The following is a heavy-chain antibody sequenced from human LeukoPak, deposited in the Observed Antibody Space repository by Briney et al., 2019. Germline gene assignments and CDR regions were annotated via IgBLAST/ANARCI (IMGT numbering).Heavy chain of an antibody. CDR3: ARVYYDFWTYYYGMDV. D-gene: IGHD3-3*01. CDR1: GYTLTSYG. J-gene: IGHJ6*02. V-gene: IGHV1-18*01. CDR2: IRAYNGNT. Sequence: ASVKVSCKASGYTLTSYGISWVRQAPGQGLEWMGWIRAYNGNTNYAQKLQGRVTMTTDTSTSTAYMELRSLRSDDTAVYYCARVYYDFWTYYYGMDVWGQGTTVTVSS.